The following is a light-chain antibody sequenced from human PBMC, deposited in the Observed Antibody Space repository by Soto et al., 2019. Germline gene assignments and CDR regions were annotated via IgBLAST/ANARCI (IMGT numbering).Light chain of an antibody. CDR1: QSIGNS. V-gene: IGKV3-11*01. J-gene: IGKJ4*01. CDR3: RQRYNWPLT. Sequence: TVVTQSPATLSLSPGERATLSCKASQSIGNSLGWFQQNPGQAPRLLIDDAFNRATGIPARFTGSGSGSDFTLTISSLEPEDFGVYYCRQRYNWPLTFGGGTKVEIK. CDR2: DAF.